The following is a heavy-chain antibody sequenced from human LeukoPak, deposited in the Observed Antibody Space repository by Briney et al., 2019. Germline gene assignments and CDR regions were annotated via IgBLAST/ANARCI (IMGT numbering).Heavy chain of an antibody. CDR3: ARQGRTTSPGYNREFDY. CDR1: GYIFTTYY. V-gene: IGHV5-51*01. J-gene: IGHJ4*02. D-gene: IGHD1-14*01. CDR2: IYPDDSDT. Sequence: GESLKISCKGSGYIFTTYYIAWLRQMPGKGLEWMGIIYPDDSDTRYSPSFQGQVSISADKSISTAYLQWRSLKASDTAMYYCARQGRTTSPGYNREFDYWGQGTLVTVSS.